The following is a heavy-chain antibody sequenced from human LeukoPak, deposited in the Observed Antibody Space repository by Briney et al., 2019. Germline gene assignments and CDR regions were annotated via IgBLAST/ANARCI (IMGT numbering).Heavy chain of an antibody. D-gene: IGHD3-22*01. CDR3: ARGYYDSSGYYPRYYYCMDV. CDR2: ISGYNGNT. J-gene: IGHJ6*03. CDR1: GYTFTSYG. V-gene: IGHV1-18*01. Sequence: ASVKVSCKASGYTFTSYGISWVRQAPGQGLEWMGWISGYNGNTNYAQKLQGRVTMTTDTSTSTAYMELRSLRSDDTAVYYCARGYYDSSGYYPRYYYCMDVWGKGTTVTVSS.